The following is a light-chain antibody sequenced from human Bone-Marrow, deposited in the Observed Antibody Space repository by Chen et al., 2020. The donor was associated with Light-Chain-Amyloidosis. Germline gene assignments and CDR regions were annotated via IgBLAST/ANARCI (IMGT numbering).Light chain of an antibody. CDR2: GSS. V-gene: IGKV3-20*01. J-gene: IGKJ4*01. CDR3: QQYGTSPLT. Sequence: EIVLTQSPGTLSLSPGEGANLSCRASQTISSNYLTWDQQKFGQAPRRLIYGSSSRATGIPDRFTGNVSGTDFTLTINRLEPEDCAMYYCQQYGTSPLTFGGGTKVEIK. CDR1: QTISSNY.